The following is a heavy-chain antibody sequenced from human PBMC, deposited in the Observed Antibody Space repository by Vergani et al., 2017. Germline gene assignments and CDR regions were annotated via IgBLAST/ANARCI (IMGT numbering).Heavy chain of an antibody. CDR1: GYSFTSYW. V-gene: IGHV5-51*01. J-gene: IGHJ6*03. CDR3: ARQNYYDRSGYLDPYYYYYYMDV. D-gene: IGHD3-22*01. Sequence: EVQLVQSGAEVKKPGESLKISCKGSGYSFTSYWIGWVRQMPGKGLEWMGIIYPGNSDTRYSPSFQGQVTISADKSISTAYLQWSSLKASDTAMYYCARQNYYDRSGYLDPYYYYYYMDVWGKGTTVTVSS. CDR2: IYPGNSDT.